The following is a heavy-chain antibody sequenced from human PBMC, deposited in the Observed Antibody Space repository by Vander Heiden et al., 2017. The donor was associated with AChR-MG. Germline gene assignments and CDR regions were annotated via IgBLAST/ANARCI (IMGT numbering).Heavy chain of an antibody. D-gene: IGHD6-19*01. Sequence: QVQLVQSGAEVKKPGASVKVSCKASGYTFTGYYRHWVRQAPGQGLEWIGWINPNSGGTNYAQKFQGRVTMTRDTSISTAYMELGRLRSDDTAVYYCARGLAVAGTSSFDYWGQGTLVTVSS. CDR2: INPNSGGT. V-gene: IGHV1-2*02. CDR3: ARGLAVAGTSSFDY. J-gene: IGHJ4*02. CDR1: GYTFTGYY.